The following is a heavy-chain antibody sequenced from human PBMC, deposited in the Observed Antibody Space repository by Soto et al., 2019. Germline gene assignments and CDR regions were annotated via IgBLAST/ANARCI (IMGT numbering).Heavy chain of an antibody. CDR3: ARDRTDSGYYTNWLDP. V-gene: IGHV1-69*06. Sequence: SVKVSCKASGGTFGSDAITWVRQAPGQGLEWVGRIIPIFGTTNYAQDLQGRVTISADKSTLTSYMELHSLTSDDTALYYCARDRTDSGYYTNWLDPWGQGTQVTVSS. D-gene: IGHD3-22*01. CDR1: GGTFGSDA. J-gene: IGHJ5*02. CDR2: IIPIFGTT.